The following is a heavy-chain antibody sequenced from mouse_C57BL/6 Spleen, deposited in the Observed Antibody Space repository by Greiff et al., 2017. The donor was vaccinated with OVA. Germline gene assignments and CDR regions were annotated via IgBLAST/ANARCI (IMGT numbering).Heavy chain of an antibody. J-gene: IGHJ4*01. CDR1: GYAFSSSW. Sequence: QVQLQQSGPELVKPGASVKISCKASGYAFSSSWMNWVKQRPGKGLEWIGRIYPGDGDTNYNGKFKGKATLTADKSSSTAYMQLSSLTSEDSAVYFCAREDYYGSREGYAMDYWGQGTSVTVSS. CDR2: IYPGDGDT. D-gene: IGHD1-1*01. V-gene: IGHV1-82*01. CDR3: AREDYYGSREGYAMDY.